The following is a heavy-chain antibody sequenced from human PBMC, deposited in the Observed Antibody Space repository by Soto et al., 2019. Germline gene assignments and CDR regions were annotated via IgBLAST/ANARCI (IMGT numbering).Heavy chain of an antibody. D-gene: IGHD3-22*01. Sequence: AGGSLRLSCAASGFTFSSYAMHWVRQAPGKGLEWVAVISYDGSNKYYADSVKGRFTISRDNSKNTLYLQMNSLRAEDTAVYYCARTRGHYYDLGGSTNDAFDIWGQGTMVTVSS. V-gene: IGHV3-30-3*01. CDR1: GFTFSSYA. J-gene: IGHJ3*02. CDR3: ARTRGHYYDLGGSTNDAFDI. CDR2: ISYDGSNK.